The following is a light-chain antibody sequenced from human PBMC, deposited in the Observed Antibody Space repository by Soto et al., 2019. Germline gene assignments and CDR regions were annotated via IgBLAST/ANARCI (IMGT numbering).Light chain of an antibody. CDR3: QYYGTSPKP. J-gene: IGKJ1*01. Sequence: EIVLTQSPGTLSLSPGERATLSCRASQSVSSNLAWYQQKPGQAPRLLIYGASTRATGIPDRFSGSGSGTDFTLTISRLEPADFAVYYCQYYGTSPKPFGQGTKVDIK. CDR1: QSVSSN. CDR2: GAS. V-gene: IGKV3-20*01.